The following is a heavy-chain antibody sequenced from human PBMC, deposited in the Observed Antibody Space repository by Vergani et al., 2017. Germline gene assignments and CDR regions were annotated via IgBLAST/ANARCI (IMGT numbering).Heavy chain of an antibody. CDR2: INHSGST. V-gene: IGHV4-34*01. Sequence: QVQLQQWGAGLLKPSETLSLTCAVYGGSFSGYYWSWIRQPPGKGLEWIGEINHSGSTNYNQSLKSRVTISVDTSKNQFSLKLSSVTAADTAVYYCARGTSRVRSGSYLWWGQGTLVTVSS. D-gene: IGHD1-26*01. CDR1: GGSFSGYY. CDR3: ARGTSRVRSGSYLW. J-gene: IGHJ4*02.